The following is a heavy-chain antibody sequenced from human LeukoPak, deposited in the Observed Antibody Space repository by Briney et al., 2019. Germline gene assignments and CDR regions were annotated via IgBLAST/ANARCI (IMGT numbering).Heavy chain of an antibody. V-gene: IGHV3-7*01. CDR1: GFAFSDHW. D-gene: IGHD6-6*01. CDR2: INHDESKK. CDR3: AISTYSSSPS. Sequence: GGTLRLSCAASGFAFSDHWMIWVRQAPGKGLEWVANINHDESKKYYVDSVEGRFTISRDNAKNSLYLQMNSLRAEDTAVYYCAISTYSSSPSWGQGTLVTVSS. J-gene: IGHJ5*02.